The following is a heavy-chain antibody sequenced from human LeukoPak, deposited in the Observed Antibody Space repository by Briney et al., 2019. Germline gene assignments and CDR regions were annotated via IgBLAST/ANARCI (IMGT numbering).Heavy chain of an antibody. V-gene: IGHV3-74*01. Sequence: GGSLRLFCAASGFTFSSYWMHCVRQARGKGLVWVSRINSDGCSTSYADSVKRRFTISRDNAKNTLYLQMNSLRAEDTAVYYCARIGSGSYGVDPWGQGTLVTVSS. J-gene: IGHJ5*02. D-gene: IGHD3-10*01. CDR3: ARIGSGSYGVDP. CDR2: INSDGCST. CDR1: GFTFSSYW.